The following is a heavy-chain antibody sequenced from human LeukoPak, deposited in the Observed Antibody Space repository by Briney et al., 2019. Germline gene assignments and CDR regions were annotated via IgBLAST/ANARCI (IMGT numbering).Heavy chain of an antibody. Sequence: PGGSLRLSCAASGFTFSDYYMSWIRQAPGKGLEWVSYISSSGSTIYYADSVKGRFTISRDNAKNSLYLQMNSLRAEDTAVYYCARDFPTGGSYTPFWYYYYMDVWGKGTTVTVSS. V-gene: IGHV3-11*04. CDR2: ISSSGSTI. D-gene: IGHD1-26*01. CDR1: GFTFSDYY. CDR3: ARDFPTGGSYTPFWYYYYMDV. J-gene: IGHJ6*03.